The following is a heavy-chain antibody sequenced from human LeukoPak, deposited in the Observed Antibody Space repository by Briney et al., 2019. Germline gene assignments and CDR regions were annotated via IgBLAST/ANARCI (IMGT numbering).Heavy chain of an antibody. J-gene: IGHJ4*02. V-gene: IGHV1-24*01. CDR3: ATDLRGDSVWGCFDY. CDR1: GYTFTGYY. D-gene: IGHD3-16*01. CDR2: FDPEDGET. Sequence: ASVKVSCKASGYTFTGYYMHWVRQAPGKGLEWMGGFDPEDGETVYAQKFQGRVTMTEDTSTDTAYMELSSLISEDTAVYYCATDLRGDSVWGCFDYWGQGTLVTVSS.